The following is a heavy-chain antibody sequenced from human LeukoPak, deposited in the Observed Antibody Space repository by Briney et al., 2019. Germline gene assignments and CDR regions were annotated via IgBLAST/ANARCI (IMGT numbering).Heavy chain of an antibody. CDR1: GFTFSSYW. J-gene: IGHJ4*02. V-gene: IGHV3-7*04. CDR3: ARDYDYVWGSYRPYYFDY. Sequence: QPGGSLRLSCAASGFTFSSYWMSWVRQAPGKGLEWVANIKQDGSEKYYVDSVKGRFTISRDNAKNSLYLQMNSLRAEDTAVHYCARDYDYVWGSYRPYYFDYWGQGTLVTVSS. CDR2: IKQDGSEK. D-gene: IGHD3-16*02.